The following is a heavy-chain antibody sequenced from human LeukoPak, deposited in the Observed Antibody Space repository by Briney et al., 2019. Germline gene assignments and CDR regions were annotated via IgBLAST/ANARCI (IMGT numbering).Heavy chain of an antibody. CDR3: ANTASSSWLFDY. J-gene: IGHJ4*02. CDR2: ISYDGSNK. V-gene: IGHV3-30-3*01. CDR1: GFTFSNYA. D-gene: IGHD6-13*01. Sequence: GRSLRLSCAASGFTFSNYAIHWVRQAPGKGLEWVAVISYDGSNKYYADSVKGRFTISRDNSKNTLYLQMNSLRAEDTAVYYCANTASSSWLFDYWGQGTLVTVSS.